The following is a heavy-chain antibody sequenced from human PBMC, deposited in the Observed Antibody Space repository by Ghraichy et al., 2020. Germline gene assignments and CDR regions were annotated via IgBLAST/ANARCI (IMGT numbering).Heavy chain of an antibody. Sequence: SCAASGFTFSSYVMSWVRQAPGKGLEWVSVVSVGGGTTYYADSVKGRFTISRDNSKNILYLQMNSLRAEDTAVYYCAKGRIAGGAVPTRDFDYWGQGTLVTVSS. D-gene: IGHD6-13*01. CDR1: GFTFSSYV. V-gene: IGHV3-23*01. CDR3: AKGRIAGGAVPTRDFDY. CDR2: VSVGGGTT. J-gene: IGHJ4*02.